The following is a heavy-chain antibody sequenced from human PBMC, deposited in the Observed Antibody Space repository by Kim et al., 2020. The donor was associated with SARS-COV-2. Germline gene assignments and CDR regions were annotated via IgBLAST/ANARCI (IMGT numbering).Heavy chain of an antibody. CDR3: ATTPPLIAVAGTVYDFDY. CDR1: GYTLTELS. J-gene: IGHJ4*02. CDR2: FDPEDGET. Sequence: ASVKVSCKVSGYTLTELSMHWVRQAPGKGLEWMGGFDPEDGETIYAQKFQGRVTMTEDTSTDTAYMELSSLRSEDTAVYYCATTPPLIAVAGTVYDFDYWGQGTLVTVSS. D-gene: IGHD6-19*01. V-gene: IGHV1-24*01.